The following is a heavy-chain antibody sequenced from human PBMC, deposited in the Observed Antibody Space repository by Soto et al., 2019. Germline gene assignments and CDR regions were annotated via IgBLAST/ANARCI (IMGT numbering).Heavy chain of an antibody. CDR3: ARQRGGIVVVPAAMGMWGDYYGMDV. CDR1: GGSISSSSYY. CDR2: IYYSGST. Sequence: SETLSLTCTVSGGSISSSSYYWGWIRQPPGKGLEWIGSIYYSGSTYYNPSLKSRVTISVDTSKNQFSLKLSSVTAADTAVYYCARQRGGIVVVPAAMGMWGDYYGMDVWGQGTTVTAP. D-gene: IGHD2-2*01. J-gene: IGHJ6*02. V-gene: IGHV4-39*01.